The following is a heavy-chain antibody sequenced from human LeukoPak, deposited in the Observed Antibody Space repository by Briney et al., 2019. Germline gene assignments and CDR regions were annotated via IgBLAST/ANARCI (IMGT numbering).Heavy chain of an antibody. CDR3: ARQGERYYYYGMDV. D-gene: IGHD1-26*01. CDR1: GGTFSSYT. CDR2: IIPILGIA. V-gene: IGHV1-69*02. J-gene: IGHJ6*02. Sequence: ASVNVSCTPSGGTFSSYTISWVRQAPGQGLEWMGRIIPILGIANYAQKFQGRVTITADKSTSTAYMELSSLRSEDTAVYYCARQGERYYYYGMDVWGQGTTVTVSS.